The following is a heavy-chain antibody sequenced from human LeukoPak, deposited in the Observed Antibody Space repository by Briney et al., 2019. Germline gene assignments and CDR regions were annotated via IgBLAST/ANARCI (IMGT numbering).Heavy chain of an antibody. Sequence: GGSLRLSCTASGYTFSDYGMHWVRQAPGKGLEWLSVISYSGVVKFYADSVKGRFTISRDNSKNTLYLQMNSLRAEDTAVYYCAKDRSSGWYYFDYWGQGTLVTVSS. J-gene: IGHJ4*02. D-gene: IGHD6-19*01. CDR3: AKDRSSGWYYFDY. CDR2: ISYSGVVK. V-gene: IGHV3-30*18. CDR1: GYTFSDYG.